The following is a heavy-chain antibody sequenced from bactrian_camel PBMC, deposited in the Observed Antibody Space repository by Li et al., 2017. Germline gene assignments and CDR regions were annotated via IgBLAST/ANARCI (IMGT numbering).Heavy chain of an antibody. Sequence: VQLVESGGASVQAGGTLILSCTASIYTFRRNCMAWFRQAPEKEREGVAAIATARGNEYYADAVKGRFTISQDKATNTVYLQMNSLEPGDTAMYYCRASVVVPVSSSILGDKPVGPRPTRVVEYWGQGTQVTVS. D-gene: IGHD2*01. CDR3: RASVVVPVSSSILGDKPVGPRPTRVVEY. V-gene: IGHV3S40*01. CDR1: IYTFRRNC. CDR2: IATARGNE. J-gene: IGHJ4*01.